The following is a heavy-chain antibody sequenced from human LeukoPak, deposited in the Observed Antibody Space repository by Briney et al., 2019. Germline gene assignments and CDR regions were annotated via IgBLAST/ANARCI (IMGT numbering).Heavy chain of an antibody. CDR2: ISAYNGNT. Sequence: ASVKVSCKASGYTFTSYGISWVRQAPGQGLEWMGWISAYNGNTNYAQKLQGRATMTTDTSTSTAYMELRSLRSDDTAVYYCARGMTLPHGYKIENWFDPWGQGTLVTVSS. J-gene: IGHJ5*02. D-gene: IGHD5-24*01. CDR1: GYTFTSYG. V-gene: IGHV1-18*01. CDR3: ARGMTLPHGYKIENWFDP.